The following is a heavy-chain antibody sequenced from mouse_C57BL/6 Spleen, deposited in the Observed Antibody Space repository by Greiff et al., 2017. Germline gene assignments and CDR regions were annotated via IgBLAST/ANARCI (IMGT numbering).Heavy chain of an antibody. D-gene: IGHD3-2*02. CDR1: GYTFTDYN. Sequence: EVQLQQSGPELVKPGASVKIPCKASGYTFTDYNMDWVKQSHGKSLEWIGDINPNNGGTIYNQKFKGKATLTVDKSSSTRYMELRSLTSEVTAVYDCASALDSSRDVLAMDYWGQGTSVTVSS. CDR3: ASALDSSRDVLAMDY. CDR2: INPNNGGT. J-gene: IGHJ4*01. V-gene: IGHV1-18*01.